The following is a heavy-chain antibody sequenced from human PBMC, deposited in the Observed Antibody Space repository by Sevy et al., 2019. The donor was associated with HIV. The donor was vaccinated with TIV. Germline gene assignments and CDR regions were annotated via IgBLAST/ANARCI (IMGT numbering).Heavy chain of an antibody. CDR2: ISSSSSTI. J-gene: IGHJ4*02. V-gene: IGHV3-48*02. Sequence: GGSLRLSCAASGFTFSSYSMNWVRQAPGKGLEWVSYISSSSSTIYYADSVKGRFTISRDNAKNSLYLQMNSLGDEDTAVYYCASGGGYYYDSSGYYYYWGQGTLVTVSS. CDR1: GFTFSSYS. D-gene: IGHD3-22*01. CDR3: ASGGGYYYDSSGYYYY.